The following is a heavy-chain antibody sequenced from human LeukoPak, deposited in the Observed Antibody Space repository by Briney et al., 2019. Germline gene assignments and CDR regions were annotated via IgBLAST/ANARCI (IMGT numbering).Heavy chain of an antibody. Sequence: SETLFLMCSVYGGSFSDYFWSWIRQPPGKGLEWIGEIDDGGNTNYNPSLMSRVIVAMEKSKKQFSLVMRSVTAADTAVYYCARFSRITWGDWGDAFDVWGQGATVIVSS. V-gene: IGHV4-34*01. CDR1: GGSFSDYF. J-gene: IGHJ3*01. D-gene: IGHD2-21*02. CDR3: ARFSRITWGDWGDAFDV. CDR2: IDDGGNT.